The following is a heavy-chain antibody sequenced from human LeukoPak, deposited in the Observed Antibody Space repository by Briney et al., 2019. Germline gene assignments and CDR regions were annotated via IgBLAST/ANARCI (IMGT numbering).Heavy chain of an antibody. CDR3: AHRLFSFGESNWFDP. CDR2: IYWNDDK. D-gene: IGHD3-10*01. Sequence: SGPTLVNPTQTLTLTCTFSGFSLSTSGVGVGWSRQRPGNALAWLALIYWNDDKRYSPSLKSRLTITKDTSKNQVVLTMTNMDPVDTATYYCAHRLFSFGESNWFDPWGQGTLVTVSS. J-gene: IGHJ5*02. CDR1: GFSLSTSGVG. V-gene: IGHV2-5*01.